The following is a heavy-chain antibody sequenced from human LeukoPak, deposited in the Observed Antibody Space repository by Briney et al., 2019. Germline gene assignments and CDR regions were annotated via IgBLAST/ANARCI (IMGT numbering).Heavy chain of an antibody. J-gene: IGHJ5*02. Sequence: PGGSLRLSCAASGFTFSSYSMNWVRQAPGKGLEWVSSISSSSSYIYYADSVKGRFTISRDNAKNSLYLQMNSLGAEDTAVYYCASFVVVAARGLAWGQGTLVTVSS. D-gene: IGHD2-15*01. CDR3: ASFVVVAARGLA. CDR1: GFTFSSYS. CDR2: ISSSSSYI. V-gene: IGHV3-21*01.